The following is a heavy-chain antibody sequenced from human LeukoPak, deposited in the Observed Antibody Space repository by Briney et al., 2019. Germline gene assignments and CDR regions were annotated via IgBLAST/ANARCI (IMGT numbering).Heavy chain of an antibody. CDR1: SGSISSSGFY. Sequence: SETLSLTCTVSSGSISSSGFYWDWIRQPPRKGLEWIGSIYFSGSTYYNPSLKSRVTISVDTSKNQFSLKLSSVTAADTAVYYCARPNSSSWYLWFDPWGQGTLVTVSS. V-gene: IGHV4-39*01. CDR3: ARPNSSSWYLWFDP. J-gene: IGHJ5*02. D-gene: IGHD6-13*01. CDR2: IYFSGST.